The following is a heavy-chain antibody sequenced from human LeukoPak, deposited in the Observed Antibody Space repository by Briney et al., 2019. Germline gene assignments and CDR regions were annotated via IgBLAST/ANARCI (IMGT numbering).Heavy chain of an antibody. V-gene: IGHV1-2*02. CDR3: ATGLGVLDPEANS. CDR2: INPNSGGT. CDR1: GYTFTGHY. Sequence: ASVKVSCKASGYTFTGHYMHWVRQAPGQGLEWMGWINPNSGGTNYAQKFQGRFTMTRDTSISTAYMELTRLRSDDTAVYYCATGLGVLDPEANSWGQGTLVTVTS. D-gene: IGHD3/OR15-3a*01. J-gene: IGHJ4*02.